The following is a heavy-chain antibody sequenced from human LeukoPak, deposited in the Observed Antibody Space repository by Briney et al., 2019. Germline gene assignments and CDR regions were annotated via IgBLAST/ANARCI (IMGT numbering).Heavy chain of an antibody. CDR2: ISAYNGIT. Sequence: GASVKVSRKASGYTFTSYVISWVRQPPGQGLEWMGWISAYNGITNYVQKLQGRVTMTTDTSTSTAYMELRSLTSDDTAVYYCARFRAGVGEPYGDYWGQGTLVTVSS. J-gene: IGHJ4*02. CDR3: ARFRAGVGEPYGDY. CDR1: GYTFTSYV. V-gene: IGHV1-18*01. D-gene: IGHD3-10*01.